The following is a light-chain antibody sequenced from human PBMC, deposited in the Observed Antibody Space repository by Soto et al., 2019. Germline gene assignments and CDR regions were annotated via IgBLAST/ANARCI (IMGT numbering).Light chain of an antibody. V-gene: IGKV3-15*01. CDR1: QSVSGN. CDR2: GAS. Sequence: EIVMTQSPATLSVSPGERATLYCRASQSVSGNLAWYQQKPGQAPRLLIYGASTRATGFPARFSGSGSGTEFTLTISSLQSEDSAVYYCQQYNNRPRTFGQGTKVEI. CDR3: QQYNNRPRT. J-gene: IGKJ1*01.